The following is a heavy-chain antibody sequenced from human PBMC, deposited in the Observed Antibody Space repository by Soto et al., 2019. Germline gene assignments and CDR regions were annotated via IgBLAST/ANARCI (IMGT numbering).Heavy chain of an antibody. CDR1: GDSITSNSYF. J-gene: IGHJ5*02. Sequence: QLQLQESGPGLVKPSETLSLTCTVSGDSITSNSYFWAWIRQHPGKGLEWIGYIYYSGSTYYNPSLKSRVTISVDTSKNQFSLKLSSVTAADTAVYYCARDPTPWGQGTLVTVSS. V-gene: IGHV4-31*03. CDR3: ARDPTP. CDR2: IYYSGST.